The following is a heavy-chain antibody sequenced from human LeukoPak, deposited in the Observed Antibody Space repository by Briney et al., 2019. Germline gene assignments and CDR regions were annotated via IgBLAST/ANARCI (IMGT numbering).Heavy chain of an antibody. V-gene: IGHV4-34*01. J-gene: IGHJ3*02. CDR3: ARARIAEAGYDDAFDI. Sequence: SETLSLTCAVYGGSFSGYYWSWIRQPPGKGLEWIGEINHSGSTNYNPSLKSRVTISVDTSKNQFSLKLSSVTAADTAVYYCARARIAEAGYDDAFDIWGQGTMVTVSS. D-gene: IGHD6-19*01. CDR1: GGSFSGYY. CDR2: INHSGST.